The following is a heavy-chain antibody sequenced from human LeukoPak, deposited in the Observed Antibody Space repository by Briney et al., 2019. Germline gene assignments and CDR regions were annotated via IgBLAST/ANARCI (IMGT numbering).Heavy chain of an antibody. CDR2: FYTGGNT. Sequence: KSSETLSLTCTVSGGSINNYYWSWIRQPAGKGLEWIGRFYTGGNTNYNPSLKSRVTMSVDTSKNQFSLKLTSVTAADTAIYYCARQTGSGLFTLPGGQGTLVTVSS. CDR1: GGSINNYY. D-gene: IGHD3/OR15-3a*01. J-gene: IGHJ4*02. CDR3: ARQTGSGLFTLP. V-gene: IGHV4-4*07.